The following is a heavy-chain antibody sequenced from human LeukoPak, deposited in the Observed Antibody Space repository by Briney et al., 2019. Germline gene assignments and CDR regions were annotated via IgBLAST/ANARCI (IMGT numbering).Heavy chain of an antibody. CDR1: GFTFSSYA. J-gene: IGHJ3*02. CDR2: ISGSGGST. D-gene: IGHD3-22*01. V-gene: IGHV3-23*01. CDR3: AKTRYDSSGYYPTDAFDI. Sequence: GGSLRLSCAASGFTFSSYAMSWVRQAPGKGLEWVSAISGSGGSTYYADSVKGRFTISRDNSKNTLYLQMNSLRAEDTAVYYCAKTRYDSSGYYPTDAFDIWGQGTMVTVSS.